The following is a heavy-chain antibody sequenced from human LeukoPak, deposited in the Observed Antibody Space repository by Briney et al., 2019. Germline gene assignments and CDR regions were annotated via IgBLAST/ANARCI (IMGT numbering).Heavy chain of an antibody. J-gene: IGHJ4*02. Sequence: ASVKVSCEASGYTFTSYDINWVRQATGQGLEWMGWMNPNSGNTGYAQKFQGRVTMTRNTSISTAYMELSSLRSEDTAVYYCATYYYDSSGYNTYFDYWGQGTLVTVSS. CDR1: GYTFTSYD. V-gene: IGHV1-8*01. CDR2: MNPNSGNT. CDR3: ATYYYDSSGYNTYFDY. D-gene: IGHD3-22*01.